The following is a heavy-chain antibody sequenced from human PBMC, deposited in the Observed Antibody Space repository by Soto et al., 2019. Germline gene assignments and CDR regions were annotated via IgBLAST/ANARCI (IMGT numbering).Heavy chain of an antibody. V-gene: IGHV1-18*01. D-gene: IGHD2-2*01. J-gene: IGHJ5*02. CDR2: ISLYSDGT. Sequence: PSVKVSCKASGYTFSNYGITWVRQAPGQPLEWLGWISLYSDGTNYAQKFQGRVSMTTDTSTTTAYMELRSLRSDDTAVYYCARVVPGAEAWFGPWGQGTLVTVSS. CDR3: ARVVPGAEAWFGP. CDR1: GYTFSNYG.